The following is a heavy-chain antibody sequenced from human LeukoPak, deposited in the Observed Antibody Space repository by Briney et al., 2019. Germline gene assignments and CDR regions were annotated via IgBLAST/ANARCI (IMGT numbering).Heavy chain of an antibody. CDR3: ARGYSYGYGWFDH. D-gene: IGHD5-18*01. CDR2: IYYSGST. CDR1: GGSISSCY. Sequence: SETLSLTCTVSGGSISSCYWSWIRQPPGKGLEWIGYIYYSGSTNYNPSLKSRVTISVDTSKNQFSLKLSSVTAADTAVYYCARGYSYGYGWFDHWGQGTLVTVSS. V-gene: IGHV4-59*08. J-gene: IGHJ5*02.